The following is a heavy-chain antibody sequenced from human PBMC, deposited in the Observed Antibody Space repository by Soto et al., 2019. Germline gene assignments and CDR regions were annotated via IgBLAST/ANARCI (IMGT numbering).Heavy chain of an antibody. CDR3: ARTYYDILTGYPEDYGMDV. V-gene: IGHV4-34*01. CDR2: INHSGST. J-gene: IGHJ6*02. CDR1: GGSFSGYY. D-gene: IGHD3-9*01. Sequence: SETLSLTCAVYGGSFSGYYWSWIRQPPGKGLEWIGEINHSGSTNYNPSLKSRVTISVDTSKNQFSLKLSSVTAADTAVYYCARTYYDILTGYPEDYGMDVWGQGTTVTVSS.